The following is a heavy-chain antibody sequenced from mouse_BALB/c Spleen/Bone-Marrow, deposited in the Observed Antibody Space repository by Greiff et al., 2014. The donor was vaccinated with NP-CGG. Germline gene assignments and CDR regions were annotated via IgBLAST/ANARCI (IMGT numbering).Heavy chain of an antibody. Sequence: EVKLMESGAELVKPGASVKLSCTASGFNIKDTYMHWVKQGPEQGLEWIGRIDPANGNTKYDPKFQGKATITADTSSNTAYLQLSSLTSEDTAVYYCASYRYAWYFDVWGAGTTVTVSS. D-gene: IGHD2-14*01. J-gene: IGHJ1*01. CDR2: IDPANGNT. CDR1: GFNIKDTY. CDR3: ASYRYAWYFDV. V-gene: IGHV14-3*02.